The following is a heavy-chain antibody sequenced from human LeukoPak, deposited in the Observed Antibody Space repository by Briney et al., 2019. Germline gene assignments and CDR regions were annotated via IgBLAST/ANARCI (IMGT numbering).Heavy chain of an antibody. D-gene: IGHD3-16*02. V-gene: IGHV3-30*02. J-gene: IGHJ4*02. CDR3: ARDFELSH. CDR1: GFTFSSYG. CDR2: IRYDGSSK. Sequence: EAGGSLRLSCAASGFTFSSYGMHWVRQAPGKGLEWVALIRYDGSSKHYADSVRGRFTISRDNSKNTLYLQTNSLRAEDTAVYYCARDFELSHWGQGTLVTVSS.